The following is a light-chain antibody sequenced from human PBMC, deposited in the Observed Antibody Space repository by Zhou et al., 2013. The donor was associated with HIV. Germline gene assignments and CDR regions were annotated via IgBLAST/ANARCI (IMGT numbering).Light chain of an antibody. CDR1: QSLGASY. Sequence: IVLTQSPGTLSLSPGERATLSCRASQSLGASYLAWYQQKPGQTPRLLFYGASTRATGIPDRFSGSGSGTDFTLTISRLEPEDFAVYYCQQFGSTPWTFGQGTKVEI. J-gene: IGKJ1*01. V-gene: IGKV3-20*01. CDR3: QQFGSTPWT. CDR2: GAS.